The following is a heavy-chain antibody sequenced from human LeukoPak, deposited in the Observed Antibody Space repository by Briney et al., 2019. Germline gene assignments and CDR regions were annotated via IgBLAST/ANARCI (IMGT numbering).Heavy chain of an antibody. CDR2: INWNGGST. V-gene: IGHV3-20*04. D-gene: IGHD2-15*01. J-gene: IGHJ3*02. Sequence: GGSLRLSCAASGFTFDDYGMSWVRQAPGKGLEWVSGINWNGGSTGYADSVKGRFTISRDNAKNSPYLQMNSLRAEDTALYYCARGSVYCSGGSCRDAFDIWGQGTMVTVSS. CDR1: GFTFDDYG. CDR3: ARGSVYCSGGSCRDAFDI.